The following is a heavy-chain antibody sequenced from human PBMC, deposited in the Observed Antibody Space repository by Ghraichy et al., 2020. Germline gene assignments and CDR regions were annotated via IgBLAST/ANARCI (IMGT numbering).Heavy chain of an antibody. CDR3: AKVARFLEWLPPYYFDY. CDR2: ISGSGGST. CDR1: GFTFSSYA. V-gene: IGHV3-23*01. Sequence: GGSLRLSCAASGFTFSSYAMSWVRQAPGKGLEWVSAISGSGGSTYYADSVKGRFTISRDNSKNTLYLQMNSLRAEDTAVYYCAKVARFLEWLPPYYFDYWGQGTLVTVSS. J-gene: IGHJ4*02. D-gene: IGHD3-3*01.